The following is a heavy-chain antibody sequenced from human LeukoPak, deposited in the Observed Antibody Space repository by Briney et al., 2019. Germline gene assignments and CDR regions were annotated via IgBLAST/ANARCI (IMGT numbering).Heavy chain of an antibody. CDR2: IYYSGST. V-gene: IGHV4-59*08. J-gene: IGHJ4*02. CDR1: GGSISSYY. Sequence: SETLSLTCTVSGGSISSYYWSWIRQPPGKGLEWIGYIYYSGSTNYNPSLKSRVTISVDTSKNQFSLKLSSVTAADTAVYYCARQIYGGNSNFDYWGQGTLVTVSS. D-gene: IGHD4-23*01. CDR3: ARQIYGGNSNFDY.